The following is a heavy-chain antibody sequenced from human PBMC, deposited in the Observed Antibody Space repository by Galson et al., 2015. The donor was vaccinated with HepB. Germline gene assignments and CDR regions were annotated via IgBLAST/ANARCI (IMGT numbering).Heavy chain of an antibody. CDR3: ARRTTSRCFDY. J-gene: IGHJ4*02. Sequence: SLRLSCAASGFTFSDYYMSWIRQAPGKGLEWVSFISGSGSTISYVDSVKGRFTISRDNAQNSLYLQINSLTADDTAVYYCARRTTSRCFDYWGQGTLITVSS. V-gene: IGHV3-11*01. D-gene: IGHD1-7*01. CDR2: ISGSGSTI. CDR1: GFTFSDYY.